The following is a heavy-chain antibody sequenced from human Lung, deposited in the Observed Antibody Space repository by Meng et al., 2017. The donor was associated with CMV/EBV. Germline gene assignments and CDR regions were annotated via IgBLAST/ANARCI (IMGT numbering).Heavy chain of an antibody. J-gene: IGHJ4*02. V-gene: IGHV3-30*02. CDR1: GFTFSRYG. Sequence: GESXKISCVESGFTFSRYGMHWVRQAPGKGLEWVAVVRNDGSKKYYADSVKGRFTISRDNSKNTLYLQMNSLRSEDTAVYLCEKGDDCAGYDVAYYWGQGTXVTVSS. CDR2: VRNDGSKK. D-gene: IGHD2-21*02. CDR3: EKGDDCAGYDVAYY.